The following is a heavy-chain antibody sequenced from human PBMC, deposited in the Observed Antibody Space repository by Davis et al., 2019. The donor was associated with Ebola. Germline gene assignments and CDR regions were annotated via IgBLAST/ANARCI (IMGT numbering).Heavy chain of an antibody. CDR2: IDPSDSYT. Sequence: GESLKISCKGSGYSFTSYWISWVRQMPGKGLEWMGRIDPSDSYTNYSPSFQGHVTVSADKSISTAYLQWSSLKASDTAMYYCATVPGYSSSWPPGYWGQGTLVTVSS. D-gene: IGHD6-13*01. CDR1: GYSFTSYW. CDR3: ATVPGYSSSWPPGY. V-gene: IGHV5-10-1*01. J-gene: IGHJ4*02.